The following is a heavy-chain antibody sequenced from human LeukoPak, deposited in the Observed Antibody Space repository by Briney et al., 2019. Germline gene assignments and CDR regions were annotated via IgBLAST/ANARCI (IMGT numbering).Heavy chain of an antibody. CDR3: ARVSLDSYAYYFDY. CDR1: GGSISSGGYY. V-gene: IGHV4-31*03. CDR2: IYYSGST. D-gene: IGHD2-2*01. J-gene: IGHJ4*02. Sequence: SQTLSLTCTVSGGSISSGGYYWSWIRQHPGEGLEWIGYIYYSGSTYYNPSLKSRVTISVDTSKNQFSLKLSSVTAADTAVYYCARVSLDSYAYYFDYWGQGTLVTVSS.